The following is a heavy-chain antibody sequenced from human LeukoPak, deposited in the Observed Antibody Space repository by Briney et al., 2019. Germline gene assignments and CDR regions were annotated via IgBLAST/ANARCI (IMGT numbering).Heavy chain of an antibody. D-gene: IGHD6-13*01. CDR2: IYHNGNT. Sequence: SETLSLTCTVSTYSISSGYYWGWIRQPPGKGLEWIGNIYHNGNTYYNPSLKSRVTISVDTSKKQFSLKLSSVTAADTAVYYCARRNSGPAAAGDFDYWGQGTLVTVSS. J-gene: IGHJ4*02. CDR1: TYSISSGYY. V-gene: IGHV4-38-2*02. CDR3: ARRNSGPAAAGDFDY.